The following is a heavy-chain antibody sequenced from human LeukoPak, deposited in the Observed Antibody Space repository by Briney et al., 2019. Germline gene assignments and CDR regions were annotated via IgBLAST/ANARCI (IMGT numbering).Heavy chain of an antibody. CDR2: ISSSSSYI. J-gene: IGHJ4*02. Sequence: GGSLRLSCAASGFTFSSYSMNWVRQAPGTGLEWVSSISSSSSYIYYADSVKGRFTISRDNAKNSLYLQMNSLRAEDTAVYYCARDGIAAAGTKYFDYWGQGTLVTVSS. CDR3: ARDGIAAAGTKYFDY. V-gene: IGHV3-21*01. D-gene: IGHD6-13*01. CDR1: GFTFSSYS.